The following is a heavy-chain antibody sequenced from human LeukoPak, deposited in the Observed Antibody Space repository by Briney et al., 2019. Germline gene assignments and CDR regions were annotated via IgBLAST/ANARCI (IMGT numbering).Heavy chain of an antibody. CDR3: ARGVDVWGNYRRYYFDY. V-gene: IGHV3-23*01. CDR1: GFTFSKNA. Sequence: GGSLRLSCAASGFTFSKNAMSWVRQAPGKGLEWVSSTTSSGSATCYADSVKGRFTISRDNSKNTLYLQMNGLRAEDTAVYYCARGVDVWGNYRRYYFDYWGQETLVTVSS. CDR2: TTSSGSAT. J-gene: IGHJ4*02. D-gene: IGHD3-16*02.